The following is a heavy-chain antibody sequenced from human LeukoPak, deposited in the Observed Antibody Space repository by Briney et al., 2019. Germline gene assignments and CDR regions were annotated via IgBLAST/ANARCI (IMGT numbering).Heavy chain of an antibody. CDR3: ARDPPHRFTMIEKDS. CDR1: GFSVTTYW. V-gene: IGHV3-7*01. CDR2: INEDGRHK. Sequence: GGSLRLSCTASGFSVTTYWMAWVRQAPGKGLEWVANINEDGRHKNYLDSVKGRFTISRDNTKNSVYLQMNSLRAEDTAVYYCARDPPHRFTMIEKDSWGQGILVTVSS. D-gene: IGHD3-22*01. J-gene: IGHJ4*02.